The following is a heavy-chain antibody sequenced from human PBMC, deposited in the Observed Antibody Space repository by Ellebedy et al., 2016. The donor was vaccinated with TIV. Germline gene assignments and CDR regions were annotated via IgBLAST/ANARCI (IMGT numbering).Heavy chain of an antibody. D-gene: IGHD2-21*02. Sequence: ASAKVSCXLSGGSFSAYLISWVRQAPGQGLEWMGGLIPMFDTTNYAQKFQGRVTITADISTSTAYMDLTGLRSEDTAIYYCSIYCGGDCNYGKDYWGQGTLVTGS. CDR1: GGSFSAYL. V-gene: IGHV1-69*06. CDR3: SIYCGGDCNYGKDY. CDR2: LIPMFDTT. J-gene: IGHJ4*02.